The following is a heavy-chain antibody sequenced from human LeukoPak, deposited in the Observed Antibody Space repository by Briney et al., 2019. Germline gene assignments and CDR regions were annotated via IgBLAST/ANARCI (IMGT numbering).Heavy chain of an antibody. CDR1: GFTFSSYG. V-gene: IGHV3-30*18. CDR2: ISYDGSNK. J-gene: IGHJ6*02. Sequence: PGGSLRLSCAASGFTFSSYGMHWVRQAPGKGLEWVAVISYDGSNKYYADSVKGRFTISRDSAKNSLYLQMDSLRVEDTALYYCAKDESTGGFAPGYFYGMGVWGQGTTVTVSS. D-gene: IGHD3-16*01. CDR3: AKDESTGGFAPGYFYGMGV.